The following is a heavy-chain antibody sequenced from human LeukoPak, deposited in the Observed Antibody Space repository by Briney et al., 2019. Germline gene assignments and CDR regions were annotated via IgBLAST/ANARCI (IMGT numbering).Heavy chain of an antibody. CDR3: ATSGWYQTGVY. Sequence: SETLSLTCAVYGGSFSDYYWSWIRQPPGKGLEWIGSIYYSGSTYYNPSLKSRVTISVDTSKNQFSLKVSSLTAADTAVYYCATSGWYQTGVYWGQGTLVTVSS. J-gene: IGHJ4*02. CDR1: GGSFSDYY. V-gene: IGHV4-34*01. CDR2: IYYSGST. D-gene: IGHD6-13*01.